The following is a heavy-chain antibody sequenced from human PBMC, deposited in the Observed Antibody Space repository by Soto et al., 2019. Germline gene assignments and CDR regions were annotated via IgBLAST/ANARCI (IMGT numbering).Heavy chain of an antibody. V-gene: IGHV3-23*01. CDR3: AKDPKLIWFGELSFDP. D-gene: IGHD3-10*01. J-gene: IGHJ5*02. CDR1: GFTFSSYA. Sequence: EVQLLESGGGLVQPGGSLRLSCAASGFTFSSYAMSWVRQAPGKGLEWVSAISGSGGSTYYADSVKGRFTISRDNSKNTLYLQMNSLRAEDTAVYYCAKDPKLIWFGELSFDPWGQGTLVTVSS. CDR2: ISGSGGST.